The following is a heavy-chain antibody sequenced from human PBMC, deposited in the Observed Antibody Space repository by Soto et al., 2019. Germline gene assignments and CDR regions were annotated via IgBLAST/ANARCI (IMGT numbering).Heavy chain of an antibody. J-gene: IGHJ6*02. CDR3: TRDQAYDYTSPGDYYYYGMDV. CDR2: INLSGDT. Sequence: SETLSLTCAVSGGSFSGYSWSWIRQPPGKGLEWIGQINLSGDTNYSPSLKSRLSLSGDPSKNHFSLSLTSVTAADTAVYYCTRDQAYDYTSPGDYYYYGMDVWGQGTTVTVSS. V-gene: IGHV4-34*01. D-gene: IGHD4-4*01. CDR1: GGSFSGYS.